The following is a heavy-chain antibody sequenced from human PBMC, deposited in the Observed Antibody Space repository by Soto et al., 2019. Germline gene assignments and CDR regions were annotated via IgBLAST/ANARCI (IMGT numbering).Heavy chain of an antibody. D-gene: IGHD5-18*01. CDR2: IIPIFGTA. CDR1: GGTFSSYA. V-gene: IGHV1-69*13. Sequence: GGSVKVSCKASGGTFSSYAISWVRQAPGQGLEWMGGIIPIFGTANYAQKFQGRVTITADESTSTAYMELSSLRSEDTAVYYCARSEGYGYVRRWYYGMDVWGQGTTVTVSS. CDR3: ARSEGYGYVRRWYYGMDV. J-gene: IGHJ6*02.